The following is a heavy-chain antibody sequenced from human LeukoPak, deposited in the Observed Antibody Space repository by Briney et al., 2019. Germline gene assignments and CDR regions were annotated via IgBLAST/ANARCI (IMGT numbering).Heavy chain of an antibody. D-gene: IGHD2-21*01. CDR1: GFTFSSYA. CDR2: ISGSGGST. V-gene: IGHV3-23*01. J-gene: IGHJ4*02. CDR3: ASFGISWRSSY. Sequence: GGSLRLSCAASGFTFSSYAMSWVRQAPGKGLEWVSAISGSGGSTYYADSVKGRFTISRDNSKNMLYLHMNSLRAEDTAVYYCASFGISWRSSYWGQGTLVTVSS.